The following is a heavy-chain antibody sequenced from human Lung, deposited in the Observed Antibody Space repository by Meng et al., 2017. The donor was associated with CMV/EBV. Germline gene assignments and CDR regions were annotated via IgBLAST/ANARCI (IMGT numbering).Heavy chain of an antibody. J-gene: IGHJ3*02. CDR2: ISYIGST. V-gene: IGHV4-61*01. CDR3: ARDILERNAFDM. CDR1: GGSVSSGSYY. D-gene: IGHD1-1*01. Sequence: SXTXSLXCTVSGGSVSSGSYYWSWLRQPPGKGLEWIGYISYIGSTNYNPSLKCRVTISVDTSKNQFSLKLSSVNAADTAIFYCARDILERNAFDMWGQGTMVTVSS.